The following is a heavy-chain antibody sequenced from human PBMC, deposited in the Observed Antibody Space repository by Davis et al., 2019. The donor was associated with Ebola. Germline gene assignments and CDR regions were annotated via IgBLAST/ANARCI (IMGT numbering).Heavy chain of an antibody. J-gene: IGHJ4*02. Sequence: PGGSLRLSCAASAFTFSNYAMHWVRQAPGKGLEWVAVISSDGTNKYYADSVKGRFTISRDNSKNTLYLQMNGLRAEDTSVYYCARDRLVAVAATYYFDYWGQGTLVTVSS. CDR2: ISSDGTNK. CDR1: AFTFSNYA. V-gene: IGHV3-30-3*01. D-gene: IGHD6-19*01. CDR3: ARDRLVAVAATYYFDY.